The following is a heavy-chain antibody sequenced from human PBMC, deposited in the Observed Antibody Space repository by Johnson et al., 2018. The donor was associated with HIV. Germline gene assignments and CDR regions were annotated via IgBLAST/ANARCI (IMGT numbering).Heavy chain of an antibody. CDR3: AKEMGPYYYASGSGAFDI. D-gene: IGHD3-10*01. Sequence: VQLVESGGVVVQPGGSLRLSCAASGFTFDDYTMHWVRQAPGKGLEWVSLITWDGGSTYYADSVKGRFTISRDNSKNSLYLQMNSLRTEDTALYYCAKEMGPYYYASGSGAFDIWGQGTLVTVSS. CDR1: GFTFDDYT. J-gene: IGHJ3*02. V-gene: IGHV3-43*01. CDR2: ITWDGGST.